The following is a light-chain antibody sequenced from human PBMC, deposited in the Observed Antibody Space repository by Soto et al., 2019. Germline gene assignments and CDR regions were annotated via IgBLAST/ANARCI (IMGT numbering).Light chain of an antibody. CDR3: QQYNNWPPWT. Sequence: DIQMTQSPSSLAASVGDRVTITCRASQGISNSLAWYQQKPGKVPGLLIYAASTLHSGVPSRFSGSGSGTYFTLTISSLQSEDFAVYYCQQYNNWPPWTFGQGTKVEIK. V-gene: IGKV1-27*01. J-gene: IGKJ1*01. CDR1: QGISNS. CDR2: AAS.